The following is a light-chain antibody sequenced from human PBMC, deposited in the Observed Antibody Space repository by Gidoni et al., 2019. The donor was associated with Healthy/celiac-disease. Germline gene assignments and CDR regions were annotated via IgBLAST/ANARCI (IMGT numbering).Light chain of an antibody. CDR1: KLGDKY. Sequence: SYELTQPPSVSVSPGQTASITCSGDKLGDKYACWYQQKPGQSPVLVIYQDRKRPSGIPERFSGSNSGNTATLTISGTQAMDEADYYCQAWDSIVVFGGGTKLTVL. V-gene: IGLV3-1*01. CDR3: QAWDSIVV. J-gene: IGLJ2*01. CDR2: QDR.